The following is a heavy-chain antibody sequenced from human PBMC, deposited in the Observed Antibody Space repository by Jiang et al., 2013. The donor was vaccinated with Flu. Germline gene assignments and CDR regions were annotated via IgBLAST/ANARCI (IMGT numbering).Heavy chain of an antibody. D-gene: IGHD6-6*01. CDR1: GGSISSSSYY. CDR3: ARHGDSSSSHSAFDI. J-gene: IGHJ3*02. CDR2: MFYGGST. V-gene: IGHV4-39*01. Sequence: LLKPSETLSLTCTVSGGSISSSSYYWGWIRQPPGKGLEWIGTMFYGGSTYYNPSLKSRVTRSVDTSKNQFSLKLSSVTAADTAVYYCARHGDSSSSHSAFDIWGQGTMVTVSS.